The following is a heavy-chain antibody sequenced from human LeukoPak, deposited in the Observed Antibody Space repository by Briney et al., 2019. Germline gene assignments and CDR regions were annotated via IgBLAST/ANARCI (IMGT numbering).Heavy chain of an antibody. CDR1: GLTFSTSG. V-gene: IGHV3-20*04. CDR3: ARGDSGSWRGASDY. J-gene: IGHJ4*02. Sequence: GGSLRLSCTASGLTFSTSGFNWVRQAPGKGLEWVSGINWNGGSTGYADSVKGRFTISRDNAKNSLYLQMNSLRAEDTALYYCARGDSGSWRGASDYWGQGTLVTVSS. CDR2: INWNGGST. D-gene: IGHD1-26*01.